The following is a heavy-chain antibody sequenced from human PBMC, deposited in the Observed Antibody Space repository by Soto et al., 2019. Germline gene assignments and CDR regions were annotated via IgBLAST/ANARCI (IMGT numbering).Heavy chain of an antibody. V-gene: IGHV1-8*01. J-gene: IGHJ6*02. D-gene: IGHD3-3*01. CDR2: MNPNSGNT. CDR1: GYTFTSYD. CDR3: ATDAIFGVGKYYYYGMDV. Sequence: ASVKVSCKASGYTFTSYDINWVRQATGQGLEWMGWMNPNSGNTGYAQKFQGRVTMTRNTSISTAYMELSSLRSEDTAVYYCATDAIFGVGKYYYYGMDVWGQGTTVTVSS.